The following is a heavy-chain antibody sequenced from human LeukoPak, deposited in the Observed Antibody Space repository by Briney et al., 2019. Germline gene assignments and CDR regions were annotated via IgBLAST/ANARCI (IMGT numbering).Heavy chain of an antibody. CDR3: ARVRGARMTTVTN. D-gene: IGHD4-17*01. CDR2: INHSGST. V-gene: IGHV4-34*01. CDR1: GGSFSGYY. J-gene: IGHJ4*02. Sequence: SETLSLTCAVYGGSFSGYYWSWIRQPPGKRLEWIGEINHSGSTNYNPSLKSRVTISVDTSKNQFSLKLSSVTAADTAVYYCARVRGARMTTVTNWGQGTLVTVSS.